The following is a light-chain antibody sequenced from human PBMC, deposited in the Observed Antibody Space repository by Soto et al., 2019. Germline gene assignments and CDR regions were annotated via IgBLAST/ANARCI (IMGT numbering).Light chain of an antibody. Sequence: QSALTQPPSASGSPGQSVTLSCTGTSSDVGGYNYVSWYQQHPGKAPKLMLYEVSTRPSGVPDRFSGSKSGNTASLTVSGLQAEDEADYYCSSYAGSNIYVVFGGGTKLTVL. CDR3: SSYAGSNIYVV. CDR1: SSDVGGYNY. J-gene: IGLJ2*01. V-gene: IGLV2-8*01. CDR2: EVS.